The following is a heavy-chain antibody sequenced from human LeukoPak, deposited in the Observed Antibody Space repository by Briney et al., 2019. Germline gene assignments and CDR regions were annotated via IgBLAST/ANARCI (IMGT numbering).Heavy chain of an antibody. Sequence: SETLSLTCTVSGGSISSYYWSWIRQPPGKGLEWIGYIYYSGSPNYNPSLKSRVTISVDTSKNQFSLKLSSVTAADTAVYYCARGGYDYVWGSYRYTLFDYWGQGTLVTVSS. V-gene: IGHV4-59*01. CDR3: ARGGYDYVWGSYRYTLFDY. CDR2: IYYSGSP. CDR1: GGSISSYY. D-gene: IGHD3-16*02. J-gene: IGHJ4*02.